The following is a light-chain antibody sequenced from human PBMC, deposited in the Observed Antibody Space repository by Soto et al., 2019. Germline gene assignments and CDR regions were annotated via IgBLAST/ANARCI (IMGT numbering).Light chain of an antibody. Sequence: ENELTQSPGTLSLSPGERATLSCRASQSISSTYLAWYQQKPGQPPRLLMYGASNRATGIPDRFSGSGSWTDFSLTISRRQPEDFAVYYCQQYSRSPPLTFGGGTKVEIK. CDR1: QSISSTY. V-gene: IGKV3-20*01. CDR2: GAS. CDR3: QQYSRSPPLT. J-gene: IGKJ4*01.